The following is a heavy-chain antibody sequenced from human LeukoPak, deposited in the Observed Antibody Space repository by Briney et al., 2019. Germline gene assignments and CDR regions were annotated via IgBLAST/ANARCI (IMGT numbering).Heavy chain of an antibody. J-gene: IGHJ6*03. CDR1: GGSISSYY. Sequence: PSETLSLTCTVSGGSISSYYWSWIRQPAGKGLEWIGRIYTSGSTNYNPSLKSRVTMSVDTSKNQFSLKLSSVTAADTAVYYCAREAVGSGSYYPNRGYYYYYYYMDVWGKGTTVTISS. D-gene: IGHD3-10*01. CDR2: IYTSGST. V-gene: IGHV4-4*07. CDR3: AREAVGSGSYYPNRGYYYYYYYMDV.